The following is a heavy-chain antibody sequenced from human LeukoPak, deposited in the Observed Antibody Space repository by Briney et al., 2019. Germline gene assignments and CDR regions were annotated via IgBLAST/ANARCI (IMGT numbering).Heavy chain of an antibody. D-gene: IGHD3-3*01. Sequence: PSETLSLTRTVSGGSISSSSYYWGWIRQPPGKGLEWIGSIYYSGSTYYNPSLKSRVTISVDTSKNQFSLKLSSVTAADTAVCYCARGGRITMFGVVIMRGAFDIWGQGTMVTASS. CDR1: GGSISSSSYY. CDR3: ARGGRITMFGVVIMRGAFDI. J-gene: IGHJ3*02. CDR2: IYYSGST. V-gene: IGHV4-39*07.